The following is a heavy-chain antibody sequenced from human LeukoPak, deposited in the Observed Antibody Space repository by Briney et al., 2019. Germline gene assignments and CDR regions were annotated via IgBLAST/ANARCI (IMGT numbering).Heavy chain of an antibody. Sequence: SESLSLTCAVYGGSFSGYYWSWIRQPPGKGLEWVGEINHSGSTNYNPYLKSRVNIPVAKSKNQSSRKLNSMAAADTAVVYCSRVLCSYRSLNRFYSWCQGTRVTVSS. D-gene: IGHD6-13*01. CDR3: SRVLCSYRSLNRFYS. CDR1: GGSFSGYY. CDR2: INHSGST. V-gene: IGHV4-34*01. J-gene: IGHJ5*01.